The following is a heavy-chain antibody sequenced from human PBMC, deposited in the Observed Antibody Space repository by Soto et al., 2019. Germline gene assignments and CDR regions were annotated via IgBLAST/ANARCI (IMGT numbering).Heavy chain of an antibody. CDR1: GFSFSSYS. D-gene: IGHD4-17*01. J-gene: IGHJ4*02. CDR2: ISSKPTRSSYYI. V-gene: IGHV3-21*01. Sequence: GWDLRLSFVGSGFSFSSYSLNWLRQAPLNVLEWVSSISSKPTRSSYYIQYADSVKGRFTISRDNAKNSVYLQMNTLRVADTGVYYCERVRLDYGSKPYFFDNWGLGTMVPVSS. CDR3: ERVRLDYGSKPYFFDN.